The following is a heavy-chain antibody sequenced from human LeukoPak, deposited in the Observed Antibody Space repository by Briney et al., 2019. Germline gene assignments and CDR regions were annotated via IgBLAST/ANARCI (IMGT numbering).Heavy chain of an antibody. V-gene: IGHV4-34*01. D-gene: IGHD3-22*01. Sequence: SETLSLTCAVYGGSFSGYYWSWIRQPPGKGLEWIGEINHSGSTNYNPSLKSRVTISVDTSKNQFSLKLSSVTAADTAVYYCARSPPEHYCDGRCYYYPFDYWGQGTLVTVSS. J-gene: IGHJ4*02. CDR1: GGSFSGYY. CDR2: INHSGST. CDR3: ARSPPEHYCDGRCYYYPFDY.